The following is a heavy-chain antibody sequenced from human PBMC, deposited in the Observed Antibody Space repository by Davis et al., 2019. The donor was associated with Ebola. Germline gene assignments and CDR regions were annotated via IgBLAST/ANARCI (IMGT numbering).Heavy chain of an antibody. J-gene: IGHJ6*02. Sequence: GESLKISCAASGFTFSSYAMSWVRQAPGKGLEWVSAISGSGGSTYYADSVKGRFTISRDNAKNSLYLQMNSLRAEDTALYYCAKGARRYDTYGMDVWGQGTTVTVSS. CDR3: AKGARRYDTYGMDV. V-gene: IGHV3-23*01. CDR2: ISGSGGST. CDR1: GFTFSSYA. D-gene: IGHD3-9*01.